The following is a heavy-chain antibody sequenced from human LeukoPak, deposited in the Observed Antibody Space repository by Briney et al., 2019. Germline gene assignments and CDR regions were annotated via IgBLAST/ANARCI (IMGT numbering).Heavy chain of an antibody. CDR2: ISSSSSTI. V-gene: IGHV3-48*01. Sequence: GGSLRLSCAASGFTFSSYSMNWVRQAPGKGLEWVSCISSSSSTIYYADSVKGRFTISRDNAKNSLYLQMNSLRAEDTAVYYCARELQRWSYWYFDLWGRGTLVTVSS. CDR3: ARELQRWSYWYFDL. J-gene: IGHJ2*01. D-gene: IGHD2-15*01. CDR1: GFTFSSYS.